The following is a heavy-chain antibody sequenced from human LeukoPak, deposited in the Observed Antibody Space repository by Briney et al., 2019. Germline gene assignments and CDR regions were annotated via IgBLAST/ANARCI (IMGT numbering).Heavy chain of an antibody. CDR2: IKQDGSDK. D-gene: IGHD3-16*01. CDR3: ARDYV. J-gene: IGHJ4*02. Sequence: GGSLRLSCAASGFTFSSNWMSWVRQAPGKGLEWVANIKQDGSDKYYVDSVKGRFTISRDNAKNSLYLQMNSLRVEDTAVYYCARDYVWGQGTLVTVSS. CDR1: GFTFSSNW. V-gene: IGHV3-7*01.